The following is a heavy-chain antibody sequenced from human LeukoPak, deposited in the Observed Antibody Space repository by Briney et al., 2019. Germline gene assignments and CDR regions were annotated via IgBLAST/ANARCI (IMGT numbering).Heavy chain of an antibody. J-gene: IGHJ6*02. V-gene: IGHV4-59*12. Sequence: SETLSLTCTVSGGSISSYYWSGIRQPPGKGLEWIGYIYYSGSTNYNPSLKSRVTISVDTSKNQFSLKLSSVTAADTAVYYCARDKDLWFGELSPYWDGMDVWGQGTTVTVSS. CDR2: IYYSGST. CDR3: ARDKDLWFGELSPYWDGMDV. CDR1: GGSISSYY. D-gene: IGHD3-10*01.